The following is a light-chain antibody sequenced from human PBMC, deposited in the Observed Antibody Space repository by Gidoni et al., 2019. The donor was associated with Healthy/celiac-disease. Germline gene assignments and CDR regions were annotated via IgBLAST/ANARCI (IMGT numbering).Light chain of an antibody. CDR2: DVS. V-gene: IGLV2-14*01. Sequence: QSALTQPASVSGSPGQSITISCTGTSSDVGCYNYVSCYQQHPGKAPKLMIYDVSNRPSGVSNRFSGSKSGNTASLTISGLQAEDEADYYCSSYTSSSTSYVFGTGTKVTVL. CDR3: SSYTSSSTSYV. CDR1: SSDVGCYNY. J-gene: IGLJ1*01.